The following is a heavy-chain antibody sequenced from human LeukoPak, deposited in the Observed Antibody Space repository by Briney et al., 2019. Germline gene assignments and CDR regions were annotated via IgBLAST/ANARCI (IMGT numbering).Heavy chain of an antibody. CDR2: ISSSSSTI. CDR1: GFTFSSYS. V-gene: IGHV3-48*01. Sequence: GGSLRLSCAASGFTFSSYSMNWVRQAPGKGLEWVSYISSSSSTIYYADSVKGRFTISRDNAKNSLYLQMNSLRAEDTAVYYCVVYDSSGYSQAGWGQGTLVTVSS. D-gene: IGHD3-22*01. J-gene: IGHJ4*02. CDR3: VVYDSSGYSQAG.